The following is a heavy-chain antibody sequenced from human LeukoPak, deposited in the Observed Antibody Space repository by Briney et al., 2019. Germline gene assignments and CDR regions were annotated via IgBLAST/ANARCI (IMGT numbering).Heavy chain of an antibody. CDR2: ARNKANSYTT. Sequence: GGSLRLSCAASGFSVSSSYMSWVRQAPGEGLEWVGRARNKANSYTTEYAASVKGRFTISRDDSKSSLYLQMDSLKTEDTAVYYCTRGGTHYYDGRSYSSWGQGTLVTVSS. J-gene: IGHJ5*02. V-gene: IGHV3-72*01. CDR3: TRGGTHYYDGRSYSS. CDR1: GFSVSSSY. D-gene: IGHD3-22*01.